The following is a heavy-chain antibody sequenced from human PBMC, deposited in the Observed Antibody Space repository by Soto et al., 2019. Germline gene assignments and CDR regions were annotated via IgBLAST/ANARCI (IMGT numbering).Heavy chain of an antibody. V-gene: IGHV3-15*01. Sequence: EVQLVESGGGLVKPGGSLRLSCAASGFTFSNAWMSWVRQAPGKGLEWVGRIKSKTDGGTTDYAAPVKGRFTISRDDSKNTLYLQMNSLKTEDTAVYYCTTDPPTYSGYDSRLGYWGQGTLVTVSS. CDR3: TTDPPTYSGYDSRLGY. CDR1: GFTFSNAW. CDR2: IKSKTDGGTT. D-gene: IGHD5-12*01. J-gene: IGHJ4*02.